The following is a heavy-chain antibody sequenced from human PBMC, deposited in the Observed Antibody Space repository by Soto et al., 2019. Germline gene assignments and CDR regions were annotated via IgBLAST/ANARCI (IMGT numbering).Heavy chain of an antibody. J-gene: IGHJ3*02. CDR2: MSHSGGT. CDR1: GGFVTSGSYY. CDR3: ARVERGTATTVVDAFDI. Sequence: QVQLQQWGAGLLKPSETLSLTCAVYGGFVTSGSYYWSWIRQPPGKGLEWIGEMSHSGGTHFNPSLKSRVPISVDTSKNQFTLKMSSVTAADTALYYCARVERGTATTVVDAFDIWGPWTMVTVSS. V-gene: IGHV4-34*01. D-gene: IGHD1-1*01.